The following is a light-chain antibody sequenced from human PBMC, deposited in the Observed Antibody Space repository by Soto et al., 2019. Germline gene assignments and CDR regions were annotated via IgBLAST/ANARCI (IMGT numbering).Light chain of an antibody. Sequence: DIVMAQSPRSLPVTPGEPASISCRSSQSLLHSNGYNYLDWYLQKPGQSQQLLIYLGSNRASGVPDRFSGSGSGTDFTLKISRVEAEDVGVYYCMQALQTPPAFGQGTKLEIK. CDR1: QSLLHSNGYNY. CDR2: LGS. CDR3: MQALQTPPA. J-gene: IGKJ2*01. V-gene: IGKV2-28*01.